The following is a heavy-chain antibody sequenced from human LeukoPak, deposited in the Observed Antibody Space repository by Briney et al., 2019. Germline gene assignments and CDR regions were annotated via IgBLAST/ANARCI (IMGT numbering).Heavy chain of an antibody. CDR2: IYYSGST. CDR3: AREGGYSFAKFFDY. Sequence: PSETLSPTCSVSGGSITNYFWAWIRQPPGKGLEWIGFIYYSGSTNYNPSLKSRVTISVDTSKNQFSLKLSSVTAADTAVYYCAREGGYSFAKFFDYWGQGTLVTVSS. V-gene: IGHV4-59*01. J-gene: IGHJ4*02. D-gene: IGHD5-18*01. CDR1: GGSITNYF.